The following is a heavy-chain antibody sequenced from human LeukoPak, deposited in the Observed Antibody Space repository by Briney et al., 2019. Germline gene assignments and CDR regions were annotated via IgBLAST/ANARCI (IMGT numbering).Heavy chain of an antibody. CDR1: GGTFSSYA. V-gene: IGHV1-18*01. CDR3: ARVEYSSSWYLTRAGLGDY. D-gene: IGHD6-13*01. Sequence: ASVKVSCKASGGTFSSYAISWVRQAPGQGLEWMGWISAYNGNTNYAQKLQGRVTMTTDTSTSTAYMELRSLRSDDTAVYYCARVEYSSSWYLTRAGLGDYWGQGTLVTVSS. CDR2: ISAYNGNT. J-gene: IGHJ4*02.